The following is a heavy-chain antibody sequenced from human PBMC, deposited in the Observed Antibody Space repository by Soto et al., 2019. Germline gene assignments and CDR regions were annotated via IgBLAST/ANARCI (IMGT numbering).Heavy chain of an antibody. V-gene: IGHV2-5*01. Sequence: SGPTLVNPTQTLTLICTFSGFSLSTSGVGVGWIRQPPGKALEWLAVIYWNDDKRYSPSLKSRLTITKGTSDNQVVLTMTNVDPVDTASYYCAHFNGYEEFEYWGQGTLVTVSS. D-gene: IGHD5-12*01. CDR2: IYWNDDK. CDR3: AHFNGYEEFEY. J-gene: IGHJ4*02. CDR1: GFSLSTSGVG.